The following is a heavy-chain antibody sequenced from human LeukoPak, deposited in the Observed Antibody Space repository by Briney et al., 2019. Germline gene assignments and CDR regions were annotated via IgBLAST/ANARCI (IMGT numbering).Heavy chain of an antibody. J-gene: IGHJ5*02. CDR2: FDPEDGET. CDR1: GYTLTELS. D-gene: IGHD6-13*01. CDR3: ARVRGGTGLDKHSSSWYWFDP. V-gene: IGHV1-24*01. Sequence: ASVKVSCKVSGYTLTELSMHWVRQAPGKGLEWMGGFDPEDGETIYAQKFQGRVTMTEDTSTDTAYMELSSLRSEDTAVYYCARVRGGTGLDKHSSSWYWFDPWGQGTLVTVSS.